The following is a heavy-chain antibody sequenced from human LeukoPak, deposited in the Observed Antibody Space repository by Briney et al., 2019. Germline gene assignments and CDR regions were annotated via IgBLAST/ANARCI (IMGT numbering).Heavy chain of an antibody. J-gene: IGHJ4*02. D-gene: IGHD6-19*01. V-gene: IGHV1-2*02. CDR2: INPNSGGT. Sequence: ASVKVSCKASGYTFTGYYMHWVRQAPGQGLEWMGWINPNSGGTNYAQKFQGRVTMTRDTSISTAYMELSRLRSDDTAVYYCARDSGSSGWYAYFDYWGQGTLVTVSS. CDR1: GYTFTGYY. CDR3: ARDSGSSGWYAYFDY.